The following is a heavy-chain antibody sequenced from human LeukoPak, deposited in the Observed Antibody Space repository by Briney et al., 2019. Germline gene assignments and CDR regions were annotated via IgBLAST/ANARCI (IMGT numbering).Heavy chain of an antibody. Sequence: GGSLRLTCAASGFTFSSYGMHWVRQPPGKGLAWVAVIWYDGSNKYYADSVKGRFTISRDNYKNTLYLQMNSLRAEDTAVYYCAKHRRDGYNSLYFFDYWGQGTLVTVSS. CDR2: IWYDGSNK. J-gene: IGHJ4*02. CDR1: GFTFSSYG. V-gene: IGHV3-33*06. D-gene: IGHD5-24*01. CDR3: AKHRRDGYNSLYFFDY.